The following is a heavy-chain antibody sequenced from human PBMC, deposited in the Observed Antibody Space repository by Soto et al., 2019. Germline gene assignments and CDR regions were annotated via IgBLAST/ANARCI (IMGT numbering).Heavy chain of an antibody. Sequence: EVQLVESGGGLVQPGGSLRLSCAASGFTFSSYWMSWVRQAPGKGLEWVANIKQDGSEKYYVDSVKGRFTISRDNAKNSLYLQMNSLRAEDTAVYYCARDLTRHYYYGMDVWGQGTTVTVSS. CDR2: IKQDGSEK. CDR3: ARDLTRHYYYGMDV. V-gene: IGHV3-7*01. CDR1: GFTFSSYW. J-gene: IGHJ6*02.